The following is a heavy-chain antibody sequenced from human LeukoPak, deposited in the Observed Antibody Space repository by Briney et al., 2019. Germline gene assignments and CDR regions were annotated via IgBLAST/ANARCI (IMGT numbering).Heavy chain of an antibody. CDR3: ARHIYTGTDGDAFDI. J-gene: IGHJ3*02. Sequence: SETLSLTCAVSGVSFDDYYWAWIRQPPGKGLEWIGTIYYTGSTYYGPSLKSRVTMSVYTSKNQFSLKLSSVTAADTAVYYCARHIYTGTDGDAFDIWGQGTMVTVSS. CDR2: IYYTGST. D-gene: IGHD1-26*01. CDR1: GVSFDDYY. V-gene: IGHV4-39*01.